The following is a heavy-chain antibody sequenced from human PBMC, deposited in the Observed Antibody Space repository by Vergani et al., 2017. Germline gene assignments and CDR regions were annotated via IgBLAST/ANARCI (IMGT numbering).Heavy chain of an antibody. D-gene: IGHD6-13*01. Sequence: EVQLVQSGAEVKKPGESLKISCKGSGYSFTSYWIGWVRQMPGKGLEWMGIIYPGDSDTRYSPSFQGQVTISADKSIRTAYLQWSSLKASDTAMYYCARQVAADSLNDAFDIWGQGTMVTVSS. V-gene: IGHV5-51*01. CDR1: GYSFTSYW. J-gene: IGHJ3*02. CDR3: ARQVAADSLNDAFDI. CDR2: IYPGDSDT.